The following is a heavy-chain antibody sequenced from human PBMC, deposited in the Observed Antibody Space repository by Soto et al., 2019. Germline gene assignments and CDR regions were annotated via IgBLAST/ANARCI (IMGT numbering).Heavy chain of an antibody. D-gene: IGHD2-15*01. J-gene: IGHJ6*02. CDR2: IYYSGST. V-gene: IGHV4-39*01. CDR3: ARLGGYCSGGSCYSNYYYYYGMDV. Sequence: SETLSLTCTVSGGSISSSSYYWGWIRQPPGKGLEWIGGIYYSGSTYYNPSLKSRVTISVDTSKNQFSLKLSSVTAADTAVYYCARLGGYCSGGSCYSNYYYYYGMDVWGQGTTVTVS. CDR1: GGSISSSSYY.